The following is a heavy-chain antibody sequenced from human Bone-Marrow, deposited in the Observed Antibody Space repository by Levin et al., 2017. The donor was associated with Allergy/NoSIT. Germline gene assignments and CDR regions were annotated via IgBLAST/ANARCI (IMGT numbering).Heavy chain of an antibody. V-gene: IGHV3-11*01. CDR2: ITSTGSGV. CDR1: GFTFSDYY. CDR3: ARERLSHGCDL. D-gene: IGHD5/OR15-5a*01. Sequence: GGSLRLSCAASGFTFSDYYMSWVRQAPGKGLVWISYITSTGSGVYYSDSVKGRFTISRDNAKNSLYLEMNSVREADTEVYYCARERLSHGCDLWGQGTLVTVSA. J-gene: IGHJ5*02.